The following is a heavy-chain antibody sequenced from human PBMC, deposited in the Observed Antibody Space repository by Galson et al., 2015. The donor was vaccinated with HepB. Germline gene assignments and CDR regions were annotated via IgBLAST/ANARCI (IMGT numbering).Heavy chain of an antibody. CDR3: ARGINVDTAMPSPYFDY. V-gene: IGHV3-74*01. D-gene: IGHD5-18*01. Sequence: SLRLSCAASGFTFSSYWMHWVRQAPGKGLVWVSRIISDGSSTSYADSVKGRFTISRDNAKNTLYLQMNSLRAEDTAVYYCARGINVDTAMPSPYFDYWGQGTLVTVSS. CDR2: IISDGSST. CDR1: GFTFSSYW. J-gene: IGHJ4*02.